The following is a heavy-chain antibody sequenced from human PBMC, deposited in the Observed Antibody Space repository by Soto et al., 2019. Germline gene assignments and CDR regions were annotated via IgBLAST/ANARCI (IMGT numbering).Heavy chain of an antibody. CDR1: GFTFTDHH. D-gene: IGHD2-15*01. J-gene: IGHJ6*02. CDR3: SAPGHCSGGSCYRYYYYGMDV. Sequence: GGSLRLSCAASGFTFTDHHMDWVRQAPGKGLECVARSQNKAESYKTEYAASVQGRFTISRDDSKNTLYLQMNSLKTEDTAVYYCSAPGHCSGGSCYRYYYYGMDVWGQGTTVTVSS. V-gene: IGHV3-72*01. CDR2: SQNKAESYKT.